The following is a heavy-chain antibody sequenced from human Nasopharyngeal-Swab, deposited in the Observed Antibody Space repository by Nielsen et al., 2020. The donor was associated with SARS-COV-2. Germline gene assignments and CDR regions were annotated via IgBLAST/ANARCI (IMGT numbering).Heavy chain of an antibody. J-gene: IGHJ6*02. V-gene: IGHV3-48*03. Sequence: GESLKISCAASGFTFSSYEMNWVRQAPGKGLEWVSYISSSGSTIYYADSVKGRFTISRDNAKNSLYLQMNSLRAEDTVVYYCARDMLSYRVYYYYGMDVWGQGTTVTVSS. D-gene: IGHD2-8*01. CDR3: ARDMLSYRVYYYYGMDV. CDR2: ISSSGSTI. CDR1: GFTFSSYE.